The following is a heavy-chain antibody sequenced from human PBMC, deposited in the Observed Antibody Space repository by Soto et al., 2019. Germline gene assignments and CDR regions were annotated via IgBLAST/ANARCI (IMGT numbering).Heavy chain of an antibody. CDR3: ARGAGRGRDYYYYGMDV. V-gene: IGHV4-34*01. Sequence: QVQLQQWGAGLLKPSETLSLTCGVYGGSFSGYYWSWIRQPPGKGLEWIGEINHSGSIKYNPSLKNRCTLSVDASKNLCSLKLSSVTAAETAVYYCARGAGRGRDYYYYGMDVWGQGTTVTVSS. J-gene: IGHJ6*02. CDR2: INHSGSI. CDR1: GGSFSGYY. D-gene: IGHD5-12*01.